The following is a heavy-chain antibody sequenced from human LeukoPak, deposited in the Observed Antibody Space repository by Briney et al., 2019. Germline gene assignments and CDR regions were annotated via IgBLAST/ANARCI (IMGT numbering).Heavy chain of an antibody. CDR1: GGSISSSSYY. CDR2: IYYSGST. Sequence: PSETLSLTCTVSGGSISSSSYYWGWIRQPPGKGLEWIGSIYYSGSTYYNPSLKSRVTMSVDTSKNQFSLKLSSVTAADTAVYYCARGYCSSTSCQERFDYWGQGTLVTVSS. J-gene: IGHJ4*02. CDR3: ARGYCSSTSCQERFDY. D-gene: IGHD2-2*01. V-gene: IGHV4-39*07.